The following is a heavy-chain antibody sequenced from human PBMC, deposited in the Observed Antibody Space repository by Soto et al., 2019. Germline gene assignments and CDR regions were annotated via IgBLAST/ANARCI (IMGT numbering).Heavy chain of an antibody. J-gene: IGHJ1*01. D-gene: IGHD3-22*01. V-gene: IGHV3-30*18. CDR1: GFTFSTSG. CDR3: PKEYYYDGSAYSH. CDR2: ITHDGSNK. Sequence: GGSLRLSCAAPGFTFSTSGMHWVREAPGKGLDWVAIITHDGSNKHYADSVKDRFTISRHNPKNTLFLQLNRLRAEDTAVYSRPKEYYYDGSAYSHWVQ.